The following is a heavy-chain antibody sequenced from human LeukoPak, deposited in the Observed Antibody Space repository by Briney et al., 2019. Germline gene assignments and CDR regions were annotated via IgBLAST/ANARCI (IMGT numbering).Heavy chain of an antibody. Sequence: SETLSLTCTVSGYSISSGYLWGWIRQAPGKGLEWIASITRTGGTYYSPSLKSRVTISVDTSRNQFSLRLTSVTAPDAAVHFCARQYDGNLYLLYMDVWGKGTTVTVSS. CDR3: ARQYDGNLYLLYMDV. D-gene: IGHD4-23*01. J-gene: IGHJ6*03. CDR1: GYSISSGYL. CDR2: ITRTGGT. V-gene: IGHV4-38-2*02.